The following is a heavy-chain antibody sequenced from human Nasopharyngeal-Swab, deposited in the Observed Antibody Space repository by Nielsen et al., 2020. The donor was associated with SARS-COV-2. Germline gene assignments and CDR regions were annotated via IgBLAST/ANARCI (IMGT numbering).Heavy chain of an antibody. CDR3: ARGLSGVVPAPILGLGPYYYFYYMDV. Sequence: REAPGKGLERVGEINNSGSTNYNTSLKGRVTISVDTSKSQFSLKMTSVTAADTSVYYCARGLSGVVPAPILGLGPYYYFYYMDVWGKGTTVTVSS. V-gene: IGHV4-34*01. D-gene: IGHD2-2*01. J-gene: IGHJ6*03. CDR2: INNSGST.